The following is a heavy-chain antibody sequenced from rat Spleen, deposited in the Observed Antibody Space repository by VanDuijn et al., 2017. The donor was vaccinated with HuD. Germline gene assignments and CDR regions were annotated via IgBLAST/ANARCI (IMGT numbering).Heavy chain of an antibody. CDR2: ISSSDSRT. D-gene: IGHD1-11*01. Sequence: EVQLVESGGGLVQPGRSLKLSCVASGFTFNNYWMTWIRQAPTKGLEWVASISSSDSRTYYRDSVKGRFTVSRDDAKSTLYLQMDSLGSEDTATYYCARHGYGGYSGPFAYWGQGTLVTVSS. V-gene: IGHV5-31*01. J-gene: IGHJ3*01. CDR1: GFTFNNYW. CDR3: ARHGYGGYSGPFAY.